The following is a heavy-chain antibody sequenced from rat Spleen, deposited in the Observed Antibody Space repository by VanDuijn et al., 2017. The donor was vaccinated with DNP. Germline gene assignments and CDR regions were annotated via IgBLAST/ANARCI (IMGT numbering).Heavy chain of an antibody. D-gene: IGHD1-6*01. CDR2: ISHDGGGT. CDR3: TTSILRVFDY. CDR1: GFSFRDYA. V-gene: IGHV5-20*01. J-gene: IGHJ2*01. Sequence: EVRLVESGGGLVQPGRSLKLSCAASGFSFRDYAMAWVRQAPNKGLEWVASISHDGGGTFYGDSVKGRFTISRENAKTTLYLQMDSLRSEDTATYYCTTSILRVFDYWGQGVMVTVSS.